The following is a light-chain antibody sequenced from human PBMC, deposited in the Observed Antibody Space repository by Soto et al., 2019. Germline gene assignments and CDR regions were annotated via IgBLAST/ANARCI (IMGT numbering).Light chain of an antibody. V-gene: IGKV3-11*01. CDR2: DAS. J-gene: IGKJ1*01. CDR1: QHIWSY. CDR3: QQRSRWPWT. Sequence: DIVLTQCPATLSSSPGERATLSCRASQHIWSYLAWYQQKTGQAPRLLMYDASKRATGIPARFSGSGSGTDFSLTISSLEPEDFAVYYCQQRSRWPWTFGQATKVDIK.